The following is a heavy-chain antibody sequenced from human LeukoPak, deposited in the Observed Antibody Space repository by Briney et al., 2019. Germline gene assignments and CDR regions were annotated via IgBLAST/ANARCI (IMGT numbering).Heavy chain of an antibody. CDR2: ISSSSSTI. D-gene: IGHD3-22*01. Sequence: GGSLRLSCAASGSTFGNYYMSWVRQAPGKGLEWVSYISSSSSTIYHADSVKGRFTISRDSAKNSLYLQMNSLRDEDTAVYYCARGGSGYGDYSYFYGMDVWGQGTTVTVSS. CDR3: ARGGSGYGDYSYFYGMDV. V-gene: IGHV3-48*02. J-gene: IGHJ6*02. CDR1: GSTFGNYY.